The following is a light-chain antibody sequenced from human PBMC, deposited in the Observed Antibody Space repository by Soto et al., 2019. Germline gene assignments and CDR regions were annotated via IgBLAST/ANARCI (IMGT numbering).Light chain of an antibody. V-gene: IGLV3-21*02. CDR1: NIGSKS. J-gene: IGLJ2*01. Sequence: SYELTQAPPVSVAPGQTARITCGGDNIGSKSVHWYQQKPGQAPVLVVYDDRDRPSGIPERFSGSNSGNTATLTISRVEAGDEADYYCQVGKVFGGGTKVTV. CDR3: QVGKV. CDR2: DDR.